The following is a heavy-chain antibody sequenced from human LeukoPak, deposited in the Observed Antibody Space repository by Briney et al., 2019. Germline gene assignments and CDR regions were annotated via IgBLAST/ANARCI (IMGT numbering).Heavy chain of an antibody. CDR2: IYPGDSKT. CDR3: ARLRGYSGYYYIDY. Sequence: GESLKISCQGSGYSFTSYWIAWVRQMPGKGLECMGIIYPGDSKTTYSPSFQGQVTISADKSITTAYLQWSSLQASDTAMYYCARLRGYSGYYYIDYWGQGTLVTVSS. J-gene: IGHJ4*02. CDR1: GYSFTSYW. V-gene: IGHV5-51*01. D-gene: IGHD3-22*01.